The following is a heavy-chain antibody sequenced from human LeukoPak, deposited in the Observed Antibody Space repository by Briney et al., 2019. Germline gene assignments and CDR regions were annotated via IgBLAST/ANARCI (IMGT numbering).Heavy chain of an antibody. CDR3: ARDRDGGYSYGYPDY. D-gene: IGHD5-18*01. V-gene: IGHV3-33*08. CDR1: GFTFSSYA. CDR2: IWYDGGNK. Sequence: GGSLRLSCAASGFTFSSYAMSWVRQAPGKGLDWVAVIWYDGGNKYYADSAKGRFTISRDNSKNTLYLQMNSLRAEDTAVYYCARDRDGGYSYGYPDYWDQGTLVTVSS. J-gene: IGHJ4*02.